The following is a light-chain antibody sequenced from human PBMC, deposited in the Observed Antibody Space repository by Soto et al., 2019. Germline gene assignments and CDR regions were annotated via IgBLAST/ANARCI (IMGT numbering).Light chain of an antibody. CDR1: QSVSSSY. Sequence: IALTQSPATLPFSPGERATLSCGPSQSVSSSYLAWYQQKPGLAPRLLIYDASSRATGIPDRFSGSGSGTDFTLTISRLEPEDFAVYYCQQYGSSPITFGQGTRLEI. CDR3: QQYGSSPIT. V-gene: IGKV3D-20*01. CDR2: DAS. J-gene: IGKJ5*01.